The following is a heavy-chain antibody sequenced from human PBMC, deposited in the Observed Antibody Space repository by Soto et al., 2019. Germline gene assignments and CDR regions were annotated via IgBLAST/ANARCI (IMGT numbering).Heavy chain of an antibody. Sequence: LRLSCAASGFSFSSYWMSWFRQAPGKGLEWVANIKQDGSEKYYVDSVKGRFTISRENAKNSLYLQMSSLRAEDTAVFYCVRFTRASLEDYWGQGTLVTVSS. V-gene: IGHV3-7*01. CDR1: GFSFSSYW. D-gene: IGHD3-3*01. CDR3: VRFTRASLEDY. J-gene: IGHJ4*02. CDR2: IKQDGSEK.